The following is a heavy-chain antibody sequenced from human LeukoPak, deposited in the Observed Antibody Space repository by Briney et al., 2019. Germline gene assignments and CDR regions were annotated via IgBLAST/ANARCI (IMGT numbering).Heavy chain of an antibody. CDR1: GFTFNTYW. CDR3: ARENRQWLVRDYYYDLDV. V-gene: IGHV3-7*01. CDR2: IKQDGSEK. D-gene: IGHD6-19*01. Sequence: AGGSLRLSCAASGFTFNTYWMSWVRQAPGKGLEWVANIKQDGSEKYYVDSVKGRFTISRDNAKNSLYLQMNSLRGEDTAVYYCARENRQWLVRDYYYDLDVWGQGTTVTVSS. J-gene: IGHJ6*02.